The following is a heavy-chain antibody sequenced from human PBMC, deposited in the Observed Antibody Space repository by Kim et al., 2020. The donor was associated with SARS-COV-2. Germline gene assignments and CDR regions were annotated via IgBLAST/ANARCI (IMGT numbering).Heavy chain of an antibody. J-gene: IGHJ5*02. Sequence: GGSLRLSCAASGFTVSSNYMSWVRQAPGKGLEWVSVIYSGGSTYYADSVKGRFTISRDNSKNTLYLQMNSLRAEDTAVYYCARVTGGGYCSSTSCRAPNWFDPWGQGTLVTVSS. V-gene: IGHV3-53*01. CDR1: GFTVSSNY. CDR2: IYSGGST. CDR3: ARVTGGGYCSSTSCRAPNWFDP. D-gene: IGHD2-2*01.